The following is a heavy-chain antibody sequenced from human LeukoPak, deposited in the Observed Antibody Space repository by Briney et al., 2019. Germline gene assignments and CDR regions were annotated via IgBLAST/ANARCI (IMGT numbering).Heavy chain of an antibody. CDR1: GGTFSSYA. J-gene: IGHJ4*02. CDR2: IIPILGIA. Sequence: GASVKVSCKASGGTFSSYAISWVRQAPGQGLEWMGRIIPILGIANYAQKFQGRVTITADKSTSTAYMELSSLRSEDTAVYYCARVSPYGDYARTEDYWGQGTLVTVSS. D-gene: IGHD4-17*01. CDR3: ARVSPYGDYARTEDY. V-gene: IGHV1-69*04.